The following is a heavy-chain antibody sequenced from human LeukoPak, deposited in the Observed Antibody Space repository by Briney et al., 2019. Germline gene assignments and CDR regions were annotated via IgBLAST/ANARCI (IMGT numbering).Heavy chain of an antibody. Sequence: SETLSLTCTVFGGSISTYYWTWIRQPPGKGLEWIGYNHYTGSTNHNPSLKSRVTMSVDTSKNQFSLKLSSVTAADTAVYYCAGGGSGGDWFDSWGQGTLVTVSS. CDR1: GGSISTYY. CDR2: NHYTGST. V-gene: IGHV4-59*01. CDR3: AGGGSGGDWFDS. J-gene: IGHJ5*01. D-gene: IGHD3-10*01.